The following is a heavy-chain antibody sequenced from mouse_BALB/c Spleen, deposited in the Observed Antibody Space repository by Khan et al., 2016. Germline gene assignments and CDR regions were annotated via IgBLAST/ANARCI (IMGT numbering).Heavy chain of an antibody. Sequence: VQLQQSGAELVKPGASVKLSCTASGFNIKDTYMHWVKQRPEQGLEWIGRIDPANGNTKYDPKFQGKATITADTSSNTAYLQLSSLTSEDTAVYYWASSPYDYDGGFAYWGQGTLVTVSA. V-gene: IGHV14-3*02. CDR1: GFNIKDTY. J-gene: IGHJ3*01. D-gene: IGHD2-4*01. CDR3: ASSPYDYDGGFAY. CDR2: IDPANGNT.